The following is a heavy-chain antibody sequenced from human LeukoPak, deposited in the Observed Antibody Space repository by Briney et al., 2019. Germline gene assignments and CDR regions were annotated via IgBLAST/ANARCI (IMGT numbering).Heavy chain of an antibody. V-gene: IGHV4-4*07. CDR2: IYTSGST. CDR1: VDSLSRYY. CDR3: ARTDYSGSLDY. D-gene: IGHD4-11*01. Sequence: SETLSLTCTVSVDSLSRYYWSWIRQPAGKGLEWIGRIYTSGSTNYNPSRKSRVTMSIDTSKNQFSLELNSVTAADTAVYYCARTDYSGSLDYWGQGTLVTVSS. J-gene: IGHJ4*02.